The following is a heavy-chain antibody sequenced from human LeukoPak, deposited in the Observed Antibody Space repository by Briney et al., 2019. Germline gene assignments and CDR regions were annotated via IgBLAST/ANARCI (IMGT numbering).Heavy chain of an antibody. CDR1: GFTFSGFW. J-gene: IGHJ3*01. D-gene: IGHD6-6*01. V-gene: IGHV3-7*03. CDR3: ARSSYSSSSSV. Sequence: PGGSLRLSCAVSGFTFSGFWMSWSRQAPGKGLGWVASINSDGSEGYYADVVEGRFTISRDNAKNSLYLQINSLRAEDTAVYYCARSSYSSSSSVWGQGTMVTVSS. CDR2: INSDGSEG.